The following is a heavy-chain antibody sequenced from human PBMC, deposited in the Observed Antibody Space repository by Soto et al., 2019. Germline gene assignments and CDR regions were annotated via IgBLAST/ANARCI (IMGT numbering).Heavy chain of an antibody. CDR1: GFTVSNNY. J-gene: IGHJ3*01. D-gene: IGHD3-16*01. Sequence: EVQLVESGGALIQPGGSLILSCAASGFTVSNNYISWARQAPGKGLEWVSLMYSGGSTHYANSVKGRFTISRDGSKNTVYLQMKSLRAEDTAVYYCTQLGAFDVWGQGTMVTVSS. CDR3: TQLGAFDV. V-gene: IGHV3-53*01. CDR2: MYSGGST.